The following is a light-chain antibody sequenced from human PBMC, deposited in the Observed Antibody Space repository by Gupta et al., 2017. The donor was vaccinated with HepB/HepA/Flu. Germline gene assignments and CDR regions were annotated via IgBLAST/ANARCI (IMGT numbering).Light chain of an antibody. V-gene: IGKV1-5*03. J-gene: IGKJ1*01. CDR1: QSVSAW. CDR2: KAS. CDR3: QQEGDYVRT. Sequence: DIQMTQSPSTLSASVGDRVTITCRASQSVSAWVAWYQQKPEKPPKLLISKASILEDGVPSRFSGSGSGTEFTLSISSLQSDDFATYYCQQEGDYVRTFGQGTKV.